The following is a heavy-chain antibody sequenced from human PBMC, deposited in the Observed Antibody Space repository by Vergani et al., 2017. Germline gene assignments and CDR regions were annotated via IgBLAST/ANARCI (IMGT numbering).Heavy chain of an antibody. CDR2: IDHTGRP. V-gene: IGHV4-34*01. J-gene: IGHJ6*03. CDR1: GGSFTSYD. CDR3: ARVNTETNGHLYYYYYMDV. Sequence: QVQLQQWGGGLLKPSETLSLTCVVNGGSFTSYDWTWIRQSPGEGLEWVGDIDHTGRPDYNPSLKSRLTMSVDKSRKQFSLTLNSVTATDTAIYFCARVNTETNGHLYYYYYMDVWGQGTAVTVS. D-gene: IGHD4-11*01.